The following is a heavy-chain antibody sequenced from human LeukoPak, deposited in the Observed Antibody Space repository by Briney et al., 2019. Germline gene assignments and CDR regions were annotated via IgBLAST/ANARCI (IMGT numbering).Heavy chain of an antibody. CDR3: ARAASGDRYSGYAKDRYYFDR. J-gene: IGHJ4*02. Sequence: PSETLSLTCTVSGGSISDDSWTWIRQPPGKGLGWIGSIFDIGSITYNPSLRSRLTISVETSKNQISLKLSSVTAADTAVYFCARAASGDRYSGYAKDRYYFDRWGQGTLVTVSS. CDR1: GGSISDDS. CDR2: IFDIGSI. D-gene: IGHD5-12*01. V-gene: IGHV4-59*01.